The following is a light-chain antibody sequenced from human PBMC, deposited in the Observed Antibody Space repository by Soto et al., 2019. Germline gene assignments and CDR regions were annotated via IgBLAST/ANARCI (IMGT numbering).Light chain of an antibody. V-gene: IGLV1-51*01. CDR1: SSNIGNNY. CDR3: GTWDSSLSAV. J-gene: IGLJ7*01. CDR2: DNN. Sequence: QSVLTQPPSVSAAPGQKVTISCSESSSNIGNNYVSWYQQLPGTAPKLLIYDNNKRPSGIPDRFSGSKSGTSATLGITGLKTGDEADYYCGTWDSSLSAVFGVGTQLTVL.